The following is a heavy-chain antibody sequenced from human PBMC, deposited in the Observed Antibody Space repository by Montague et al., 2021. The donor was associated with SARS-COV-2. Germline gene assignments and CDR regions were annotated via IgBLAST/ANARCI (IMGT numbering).Heavy chain of an antibody. V-gene: IGHV4-59*01. J-gene: IGHJ6*02. CDR1: SGSISTYY. CDR3: ASEADDYYYAMDV. CDR2: VYYSGST. D-gene: IGHD6-19*01. Sequence: SETLSLTCTVSSGSISTYYWSWIRQPPGKGLEWMGYVYYSGSTNYNPSLKRRVTISVDTSKNQFSLKLRSVTAADTAVYYCASEADDYYYAMDVWGQGTTVTVSS.